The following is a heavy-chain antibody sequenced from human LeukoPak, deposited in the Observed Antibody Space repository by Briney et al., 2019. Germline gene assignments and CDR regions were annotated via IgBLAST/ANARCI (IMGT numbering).Heavy chain of an antibody. CDR2: IYYSGST. V-gene: IGHV4-39*01. Sequence: SETLSLTCTVSGGSISSSSYYWGWIRQPPGKGLEWIGSIYYSGSTYYNPSLKSRVTISVDTSKNQFSLKLSSVTAADTAVYYCARRIILRFLEWTFDYWGQGTLVTVSS. CDR3: ARRIILRFLEWTFDY. D-gene: IGHD3-3*01. CDR1: GGSISSSSYY. J-gene: IGHJ4*02.